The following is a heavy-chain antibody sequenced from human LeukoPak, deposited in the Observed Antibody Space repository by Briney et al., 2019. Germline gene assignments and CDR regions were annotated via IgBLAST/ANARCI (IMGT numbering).Heavy chain of an antibody. CDR1: GYTFTSYG. Sequence: GASVKVSCKASGYTFTSYGISWVRQAPGQGLEWMGGIIPIFGTANYAQKFQGRVTITADESTSTAYMELSSLISEDTAVYYCAAPQSRISSYYYVMDVWGQGTTVTVSS. CDR3: AAPQSRISSYYYVMDV. CDR2: IIPIFGTA. D-gene: IGHD2-15*01. V-gene: IGHV1-69*13. J-gene: IGHJ6*02.